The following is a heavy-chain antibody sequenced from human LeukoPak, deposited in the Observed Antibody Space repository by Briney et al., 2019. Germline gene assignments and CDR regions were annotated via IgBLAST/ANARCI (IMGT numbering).Heavy chain of an antibody. CDR3: ARETSGSHNRFDP. V-gene: IGHV4-59*01. D-gene: IGHD6-19*01. CDR1: GGSISGYY. CDR2: LYYSGST. J-gene: IGHJ5*02. Sequence: SETLSLTCTVSGGSISGYYRSWIRQPPGKGLEWIGYLYYSGSTNYNPSLKSRVTISVDTSKSQFSLKVSSVTAADTAVYYCARETSGSHNRFDPWGQGTLVTVSS.